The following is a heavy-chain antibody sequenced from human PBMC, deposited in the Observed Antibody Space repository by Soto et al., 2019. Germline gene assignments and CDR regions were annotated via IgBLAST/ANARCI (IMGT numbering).Heavy chain of an antibody. CDR1: GYTFTSYD. CDR3: ARGMWQAVAGPGHY. CDR2: MNPNSGNT. V-gene: IGHV1-8*01. D-gene: IGHD6-19*01. J-gene: IGHJ4*02. Sequence: QVQLVQSGAEVKKSGASVKVSCKASGYTFTSYDINWVRQATGQGLEWMGWMNPNSGNTGYAQKFEGRGTMTRNTSLSKAYMELSSLRSEDTAVYYCARGMWQAVAGPGHYWCQGTLVTVSS.